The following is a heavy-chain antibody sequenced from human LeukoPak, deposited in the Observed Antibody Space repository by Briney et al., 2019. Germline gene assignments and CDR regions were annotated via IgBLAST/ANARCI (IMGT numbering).Heavy chain of an antibody. CDR2: ISAYNGNT. Sequence: GASVKVSCKASGYTFTSYGISWVRQASGQGLEWMGWISAYNGNTNYAQKLQGRVTMTTDTSTSTVYMELSSLRSEDTAVYYCARGGWDTAMVKDYYYMDVWGKGTTVTVSS. CDR1: GYTFTSYG. V-gene: IGHV1-18*01. CDR3: ARGGWDTAMVKDYYYMDV. J-gene: IGHJ6*03. D-gene: IGHD5-18*01.